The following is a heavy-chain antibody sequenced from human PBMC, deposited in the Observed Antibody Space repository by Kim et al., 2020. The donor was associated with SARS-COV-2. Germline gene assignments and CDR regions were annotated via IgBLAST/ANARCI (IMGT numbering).Heavy chain of an antibody. D-gene: IGHD3-3*01. CDR3: ARAEITIFGVVPYYFDY. Sequence: VKGRITISRDNAKNSLYLQRNSLRDEDTAVYYCARAEITIFGVVPYYFDYWGQGTLVTVSS. V-gene: IGHV3-48*02. J-gene: IGHJ4*02.